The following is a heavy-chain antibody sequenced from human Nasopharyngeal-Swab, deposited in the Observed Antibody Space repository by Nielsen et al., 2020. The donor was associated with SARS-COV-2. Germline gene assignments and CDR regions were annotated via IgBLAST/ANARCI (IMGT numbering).Heavy chain of an antibody. CDR1: GFTISSNY. CDR2: IYIGGST. J-gene: IGHJ6*02. CDR3: ARDLYRQQWHLYNYYGMDV. V-gene: IGHV3-53*01. D-gene: IGHD6-19*01. Sequence: GEFLNFSCASPGFTISSNYMSWLHQPPGRGLWWVSVIYIGGSTYYAHSLKGRFTISRDNSKNTLYLQMNSLRAEDTAVYYCARDLYRQQWHLYNYYGMDVWGQGTTVTVSS.